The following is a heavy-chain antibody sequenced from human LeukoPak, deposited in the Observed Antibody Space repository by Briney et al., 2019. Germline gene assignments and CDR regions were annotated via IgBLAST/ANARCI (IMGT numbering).Heavy chain of an antibody. Sequence: PGGSLRLSCAASGFTVSSNHMSWVRQAPGKGLEWVSIIYSGDTTYYADSVKGRFTISRDNAKNSLYLQMNSPRAEDTAVYYCARGDYYDSSGYSDYWGQGTLVTVSS. D-gene: IGHD3-22*01. V-gene: IGHV3-53*01. CDR3: ARGDYYDSSGYSDY. CDR2: IYSGDTT. J-gene: IGHJ4*02. CDR1: GFTVSSNH.